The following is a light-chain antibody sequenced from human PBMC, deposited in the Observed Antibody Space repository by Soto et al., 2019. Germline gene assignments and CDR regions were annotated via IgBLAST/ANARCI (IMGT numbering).Light chain of an antibody. V-gene: IGKV4-1*01. CDR2: WAS. CDR1: QSILYSSNNKNY. J-gene: IGKJ3*01. Sequence: DIVMTQSPDSLAVSLGERATINCKSSQSILYSSNNKNYLAWYQQTPGQPPKLLIYWASTRESGVPDRFSGSGSGTDFTLTISSLQAEDVAVYYCKQYYTTPFFGPGTKVDIK. CDR3: KQYYTTPF.